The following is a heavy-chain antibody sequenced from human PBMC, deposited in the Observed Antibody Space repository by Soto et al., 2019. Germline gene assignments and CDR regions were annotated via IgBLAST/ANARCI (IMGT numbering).Heavy chain of an antibody. Sequence: GGSLRLSCAASGFTFSIYSMNWVRHAPGKGLEWVSSISSSSSYIYYADSVKGRFTISRDNAKNSLYLQMNSLRAEDTAVYYCARDNSSPRPPSYYYGMDVWGQGTTVTVSS. CDR1: GFTFSIYS. CDR2: ISSSSSYI. J-gene: IGHJ6*02. V-gene: IGHV3-21*01. CDR3: ARDNSSPRPPSYYYGMDV. D-gene: IGHD6-13*01.